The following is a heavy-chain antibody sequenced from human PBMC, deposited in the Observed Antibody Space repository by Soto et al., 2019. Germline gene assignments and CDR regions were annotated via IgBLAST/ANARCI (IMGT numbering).Heavy chain of an antibody. CDR1: GCTVSNNY. Sequence: PGGSLRLSCAASGCTVSNNYMSWVRQAPGKGLEWVAVIYSGGSTYYADSVKGRFTISRDNSKNTLSLQMNSVRAEDTAVYYCARDLNCSGWLGYWGQGTLVTVSS. CDR2: IYSGGST. CDR3: ARDLNCSGWLGY. D-gene: IGHD6-19*01. J-gene: IGHJ4*02. V-gene: IGHV3-53*01.